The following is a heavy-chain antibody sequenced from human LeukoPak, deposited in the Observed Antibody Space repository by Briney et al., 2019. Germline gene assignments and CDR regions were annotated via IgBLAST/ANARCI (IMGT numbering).Heavy chain of an antibody. V-gene: IGHV4-59*01. Sequence: SETLSLTCTVSGGSISSYYWSWIRQPPGKGLEWIGYIYYSGSTNYNPSLKSRVTISVDTSKNQFSLKLSSVTAADTAVYYCAGVVVGATAWSYFDYWGQGTLVTVSS. J-gene: IGHJ4*02. D-gene: IGHD1-26*01. CDR1: GGSISSYY. CDR2: IYYSGST. CDR3: AGVVVGATAWSYFDY.